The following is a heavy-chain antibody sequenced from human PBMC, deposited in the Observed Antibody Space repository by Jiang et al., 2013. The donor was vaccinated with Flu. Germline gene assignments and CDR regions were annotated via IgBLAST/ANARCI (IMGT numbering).Heavy chain of an antibody. Sequence: SVKGRFTISRDNSKNTLYLQMNSLRAEDTAVYYCAKRAIVVVPAPTYYFDYWGQGTLVTVSS. CDR3: AKRAIVVVPAPTYYFDY. J-gene: IGHJ4*02. D-gene: IGHD2-2*01. V-gene: IGHV3-23*01.